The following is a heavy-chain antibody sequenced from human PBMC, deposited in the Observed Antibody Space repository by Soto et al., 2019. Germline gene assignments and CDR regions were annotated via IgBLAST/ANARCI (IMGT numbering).Heavy chain of an antibody. CDR2: INHSGST. CDR1: GGSFRGYY. D-gene: IGHD3-9*01. J-gene: IGHJ4*02. Sequence: SETLSLTCAVYGGSFRGYYRTWIRQPPGTGLEWIGEINHSGSTNYNPSLKSRVTISVDTSKNQLSLKLSSVTAADTAVYYCARHSPDFDWLPHLDSWGQGPLVTVPQ. V-gene: IGHV4-34*01. CDR3: ARHSPDFDWLPHLDS.